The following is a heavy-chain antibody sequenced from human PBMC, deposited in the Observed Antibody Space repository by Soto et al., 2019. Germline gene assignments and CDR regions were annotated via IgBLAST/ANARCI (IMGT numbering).Heavy chain of an antibody. V-gene: IGHV4-59*01. CDR1: GGSISGYY. CDR3: VRVDGGSSSPYYYYYMDV. J-gene: IGHJ6*03. CDR2: IYYSGST. D-gene: IGHD6-6*01. Sequence: SETLSLTSPVSGGSISGYYWSWIRQPPGKGLQWIGYIYYSGSTNYNPSLKSRVTISIDTSKNQFSLKLSSVTAADTAVYYCVRVDGGSSSPYYYYYMDVWGKGTTVTVSS.